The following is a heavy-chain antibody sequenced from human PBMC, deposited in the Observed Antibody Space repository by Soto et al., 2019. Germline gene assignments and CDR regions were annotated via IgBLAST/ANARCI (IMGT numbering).Heavy chain of an antibody. CDR2: TYWDADK. D-gene: IGHD4-4*01. Sequence: QITVKESGPKLVKPSQNLTLTCAFSGFSLSTSGVGVGCVRQPPGKAPELLARTYWDADKRYRPSMKSRLSIAKDTSKDQVVFTMPNMDPVDTDTYYCVHQDWNNNNYYFDLWGRGTLVTVYS. CDR1: GFSLSTSGVG. J-gene: IGHJ2*01. V-gene: IGHV2-5*02. CDR3: VHQDWNNNNYYFDL.